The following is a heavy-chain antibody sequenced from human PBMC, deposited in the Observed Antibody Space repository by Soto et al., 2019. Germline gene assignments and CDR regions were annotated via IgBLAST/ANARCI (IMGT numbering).Heavy chain of an antibody. J-gene: IGHJ4*02. D-gene: IGHD3-10*01. CDR1: GFTFSSYS. CDR2: ISSSSSYI. Sequence: EVQLVESGGGLVTPGGSLRLSCAASGFTFSSYSMNWVRQSTGKWLEWVSSISSSSSYIYYLDSVKGRFTISRDNAKNSLYLQMNSLRAENTAVYYCAREASYGSGSYDDYWGQGTMVTVSS. CDR3: AREASYGSGSYDDY. V-gene: IGHV3-21*01.